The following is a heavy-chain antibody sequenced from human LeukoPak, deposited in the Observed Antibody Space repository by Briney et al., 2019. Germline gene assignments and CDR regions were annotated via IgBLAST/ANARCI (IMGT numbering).Heavy chain of an antibody. CDR1: GFTFSTYV. CDR3: AKFNYDSSGYYREFDY. Sequence: GGSLRLSCAASGFTFSTYVVNWVRQAPGKGLEWVSTITGSGGSTYYADSVKGRFTISRDNSKNTLYLQMNSLRAEDTAVYYCAKFNYDSSGYYREFDYWGQGTLVTVSS. CDR2: ITGSGGST. V-gene: IGHV3-23*01. D-gene: IGHD3-22*01. J-gene: IGHJ4*02.